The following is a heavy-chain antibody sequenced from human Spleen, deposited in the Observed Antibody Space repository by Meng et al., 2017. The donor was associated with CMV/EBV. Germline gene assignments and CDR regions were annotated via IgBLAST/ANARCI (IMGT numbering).Heavy chain of an antibody. D-gene: IGHD5-24*01. V-gene: IGHV1-69*05. Sequence: ASGGTFINYGINWVRQAPGQGPEWMGGIIPVFDIPNYAQKFQGRVTITTDESTSTAYMELSSLTSDDTAVYYCARDGLGDGYNFFDSWGQGTLVTVSS. CDR1: GGTFINYG. J-gene: IGHJ4*02. CDR2: IIPVFDIP. CDR3: ARDGLGDGYNFFDS.